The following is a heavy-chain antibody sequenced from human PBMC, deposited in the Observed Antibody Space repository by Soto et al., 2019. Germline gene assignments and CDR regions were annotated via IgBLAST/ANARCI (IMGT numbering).Heavy chain of an antibody. CDR2: IYPGDSDT. Sequence: PGESLKICCKGSGYSFTIYWIGWVRQMPGKGLEWMGIIYPGDSDTRYSPSFQGQVTISADKSISTAYLQWSSLKASDTAMYYCARHLAPFISSGGMDVWGQGTTVTVSS. CDR1: GYSFTIYW. D-gene: IGHD3-10*01. V-gene: IGHV5-51*01. CDR3: ARHLAPFISSGGMDV. J-gene: IGHJ6*02.